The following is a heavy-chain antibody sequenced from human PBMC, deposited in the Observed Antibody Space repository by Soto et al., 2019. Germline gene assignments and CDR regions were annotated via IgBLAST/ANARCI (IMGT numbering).Heavy chain of an antibody. Sequence: SETLSLTCTVSGFSISSYYWSWIRQPPGKGLEWIGYIYYSGSTNYNPSLKSRVTISVDTSKNQFSLKLSSVTAADTAVYYCARIQSGQVSPWGQGTLVTVSS. D-gene: IGHD4-4*01. CDR1: GFSISSYY. CDR3: ARIQSGQVSP. V-gene: IGHV4-59*01. CDR2: IYYSGST. J-gene: IGHJ5*02.